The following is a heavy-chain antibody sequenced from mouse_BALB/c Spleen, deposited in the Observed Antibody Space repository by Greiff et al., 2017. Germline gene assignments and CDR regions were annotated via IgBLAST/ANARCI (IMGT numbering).Heavy chain of an antibody. CDR3: VRGHYFGSSYGYFDY. D-gene: IGHD1-1*01. CDR1: GFSLTSYD. CDR2: IWTGGGT. V-gene: IGHV2-9-2*01. J-gene: IGHJ2*01. Sequence: VQGVESGPGLVAPSQSLSITCTVSGFSLTSYDISWVRQPPGKGLEWLGVIWTGGGTNYNSAFMSRLCISKDNSKSQVFLKMNSLQTVDTAIYYCVRGHYFGSSYGYFDYWGQGTALTVSS.